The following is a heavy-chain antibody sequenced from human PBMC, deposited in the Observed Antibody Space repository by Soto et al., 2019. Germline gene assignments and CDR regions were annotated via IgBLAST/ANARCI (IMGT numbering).Heavy chain of an antibody. J-gene: IGHJ4*02. CDR1: GFTFSNYG. CDR3: AKLSHPEPNNWYGNFDY. D-gene: IGHD1-1*01. Sequence: TGGSLRLSCVASGFTFSNYGMGWVRQAPGKGLEWVTLISYDGSHKYNADSVKGRFTISRDNSKNMLYLQMNSLRAEDTAVYYCAKLSHPEPNNWYGNFDYWGQGTLVTVSS. V-gene: IGHV3-30*18. CDR2: ISYDGSHK.